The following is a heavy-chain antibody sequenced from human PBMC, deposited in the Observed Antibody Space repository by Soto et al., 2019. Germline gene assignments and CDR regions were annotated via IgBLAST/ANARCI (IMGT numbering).Heavy chain of an antibody. J-gene: IGHJ6*03. Sequence: GASVKVSCKASGYTFTGYYIHWVRQAPGQGLEWMGWVNPNSGGTNYAQKFQGWVTMTRDTSISTAYMELSRLRSDDTAVYYCASQRLGYYYMDVWGKGTTVTVSS. CDR1: GYTFTGYY. CDR3: ASQRLGYYYMDV. CDR2: VNPNSGGT. V-gene: IGHV1-2*04.